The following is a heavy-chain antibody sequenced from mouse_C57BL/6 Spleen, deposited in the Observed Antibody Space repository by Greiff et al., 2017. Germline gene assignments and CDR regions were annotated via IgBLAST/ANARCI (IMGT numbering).Heavy chain of an antibody. J-gene: IGHJ2*01. V-gene: IGHV1-81*01. D-gene: IGHD3-2*02. CDR3: AKTAQAY. CDR1: GYTFTSYG. Sequence: VKLQQSGAELARPGASVKLSCKASGYTFTSYGISWVKQRTGQGLEWIGEIYPRSGNTYYNEKFKGKATLTADKSSSTAYMELRSLTSEDSAVYFGAKTAQAYWGQGTTLTVSS. CDR2: IYPRSGNT.